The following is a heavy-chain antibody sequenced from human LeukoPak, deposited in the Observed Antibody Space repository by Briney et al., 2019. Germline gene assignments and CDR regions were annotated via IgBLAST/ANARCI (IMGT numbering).Heavy chain of an antibody. CDR2: INAGNGNT. Sequence: GASVKVSCKASGYTFTSYAMHWVRQAPGQRLEWMGWINAGNGNTKYSQKFQGRVTITRDTFASTAYMELSSLRSEDTAVYYCARYELYCSSTSCYYFDYWGQGTLVTVSS. CDR3: ARYELYCSSTSCYYFDY. D-gene: IGHD2-2*01. CDR1: GYTFTSYA. V-gene: IGHV1-3*01. J-gene: IGHJ4*02.